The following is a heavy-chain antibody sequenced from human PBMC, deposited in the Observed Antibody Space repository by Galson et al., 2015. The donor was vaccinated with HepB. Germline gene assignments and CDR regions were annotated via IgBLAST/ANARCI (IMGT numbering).Heavy chain of an antibody. J-gene: IGHJ6*01. CDR1: GGTFSSYA. CDR2: IIPIFGIA. D-gene: IGHD3-16*01. V-gene: IGHV1-69*13. CDR3: ARDWTGGDGYKYGMDV. Sequence: SVKVSCKASGGTFSSYAFSWVRQAPGQGLEWMGGIIPIFGIANYAQKFQGRVTITADESTSTAYMELSSLRSEDTAVYYCARDWTGGDGYKYGMDVWGQGTTVTVSS.